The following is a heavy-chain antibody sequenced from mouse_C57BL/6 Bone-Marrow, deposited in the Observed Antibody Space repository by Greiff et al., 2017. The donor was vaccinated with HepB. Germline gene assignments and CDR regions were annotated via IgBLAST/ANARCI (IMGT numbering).Heavy chain of an antibody. CDR2: IYPGDGDT. CDR3: ARDYYGSFYAMDY. J-gene: IGHJ4*01. D-gene: IGHD1-1*01. CDR1: GYAFSSSW. V-gene: IGHV1-82*01. Sequence: VQLKESGPELVKPGASVKISCKASGYAFSSSWMNWVKQRPGKGLEWIGRIYPGDGDTNYNGKFKGKATLTADKSSSTAYMQLSSLTSEDSAVYFCARDYYGSFYAMDYWGQGTSVTVSS.